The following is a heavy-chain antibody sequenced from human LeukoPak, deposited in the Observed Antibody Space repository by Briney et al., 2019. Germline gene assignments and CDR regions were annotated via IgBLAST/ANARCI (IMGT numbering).Heavy chain of an antibody. CDR2: ISWNSGSI. V-gene: IGHV3-9*01. CDR1: GFTFDDYA. Sequence: QPGRSLRLSCAASGFTFDDYAMHWVRQAPGKGLEWVSGISWNSGSIGYADSVKGRFTISRDNAKNSLYLQMNSLRAEDTALYYCAKVIAAAGTTEGDYYYGMDVWGQGTTVTVSS. D-gene: IGHD6-13*01. J-gene: IGHJ6*02. CDR3: AKVIAAAGTTEGDYYYGMDV.